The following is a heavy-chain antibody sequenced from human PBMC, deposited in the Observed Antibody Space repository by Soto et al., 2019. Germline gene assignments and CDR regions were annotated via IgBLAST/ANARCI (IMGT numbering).Heavy chain of an antibody. Sequence: VTVSCKASGGTFSSYAISWVRQAPGQGLEWMGGIIPIFGTANYAQKFQGRVTITADESTSTAYMELSSLRSEDTAVYYCARERECISTSCYEDGMDVWGQGTTVTVSS. D-gene: IGHD2-2*01. CDR2: IIPIFGTA. J-gene: IGHJ6*02. CDR3: ARERECISTSCYEDGMDV. CDR1: GGTFSSYA. V-gene: IGHV1-69*13.